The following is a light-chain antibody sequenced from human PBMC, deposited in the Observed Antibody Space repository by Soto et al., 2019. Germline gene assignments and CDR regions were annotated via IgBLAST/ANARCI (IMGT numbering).Light chain of an antibody. V-gene: IGLV2-14*03. CDR3: SSYTASATHV. Sequence: QSALTQPASVSGSPGQSITISCTGTGSDVGAYNYASWYQQQPGKAPKLLIYGASNRPSGVSDRFSGSKSGNTASLTISGLRADDEADYYCSSYTASATHVFGTGTKLTVL. J-gene: IGLJ1*01. CDR1: GSDVGAYNY. CDR2: GAS.